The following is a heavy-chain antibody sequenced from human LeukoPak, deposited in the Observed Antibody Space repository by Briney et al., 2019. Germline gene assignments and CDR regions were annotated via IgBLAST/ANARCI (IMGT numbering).Heavy chain of an antibody. J-gene: IGHJ5*02. CDR1: GGNFNNFP. CDR3: ARRKLPLTGSTGYDWFDP. CDR2: IMPILNRT. V-gene: IGHV1-69*02. D-gene: IGHD3-9*01. Sequence: ASVKVSCKASGGNFNNFPISWVRQAPGQGLEWMGRIMPILNRTTYARKFQGRVTITADKSTGTAYMEMNSLTSEDTAVYYCARRKLPLTGSTGYDWFDPWGQGTLVTVSS.